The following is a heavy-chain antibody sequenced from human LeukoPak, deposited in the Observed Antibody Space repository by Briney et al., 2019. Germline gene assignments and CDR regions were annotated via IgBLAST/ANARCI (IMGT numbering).Heavy chain of an antibody. CDR1: GFTFSNYA. V-gene: IGHV3-30*04. Sequence: PGGSLRLSCAASGFTFSNYAMHWVRQAPGKGLEWVAYISYDGSIEYYADSVKGRFTISRDNSKNTLYLQMNSLRAEDTAVYYCARGSYYYDSSGYYDFEYWGQGTLVAVSS. CDR3: ARGSYYYDSSGYYDFEY. CDR2: ISYDGSIE. J-gene: IGHJ4*02. D-gene: IGHD3-22*01.